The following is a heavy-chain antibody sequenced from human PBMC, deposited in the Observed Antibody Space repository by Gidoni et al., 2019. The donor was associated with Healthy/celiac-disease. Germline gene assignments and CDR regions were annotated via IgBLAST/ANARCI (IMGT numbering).Heavy chain of an antibody. Sequence: QVQLQESGPGLVKHSQTLSLTCTGSGGSISSGSYYWSWIRQPAGKGLEWIGRIYTSGSTNYNPSLKSRVTISVDMSKNQFSLKLSAVTAADTAVYYCARSRDGYNSFDYWGQGTLVTVSS. CDR1: GGSISSGSYY. D-gene: IGHD5-12*01. J-gene: IGHJ4*02. CDR2: IYTSGST. V-gene: IGHV4-61*02. CDR3: ARSRDGYNSFDY.